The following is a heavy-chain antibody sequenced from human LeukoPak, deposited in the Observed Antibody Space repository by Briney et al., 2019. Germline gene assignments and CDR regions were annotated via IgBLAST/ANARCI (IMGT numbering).Heavy chain of an antibody. CDR2: INPSGGST. CDR3: ARQNWNYGLVLRSADYYYYYGMGV. Sequence: ASVKVSCEASGYTFTSYYMHWVRQAPGQGLEWMGIINPSGGSTSYAQKFQGRVTITADESTSTAYMELSSLRSEDTAVYYCARQNWNYGLVLRSADYYYYYGMGVWGQGTTVTVSS. CDR1: GYTFTSYY. D-gene: IGHD1-7*01. V-gene: IGHV1-46*01. J-gene: IGHJ6*02.